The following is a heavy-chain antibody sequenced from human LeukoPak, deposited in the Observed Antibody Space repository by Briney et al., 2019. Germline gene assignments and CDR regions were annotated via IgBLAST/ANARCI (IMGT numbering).Heavy chain of an antibody. CDR2: ILYSGKT. V-gene: IGHV4-59*11. D-gene: IGHD5-18*01. Sequence: SGTLSLTCNVSGGSISRHYWTWIRQPPGKGLEWIGNILYSGKTHYNPSLKSRVTISGDTSKNQFSLKLSSVTAADTAVYYCARAHYGYNPFDYWGQGTLVTVSS. J-gene: IGHJ4*02. CDR1: GGSISRHY. CDR3: ARAHYGYNPFDY.